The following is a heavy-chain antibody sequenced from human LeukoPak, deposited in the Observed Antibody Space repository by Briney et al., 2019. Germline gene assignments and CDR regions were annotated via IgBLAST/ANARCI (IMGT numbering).Heavy chain of an antibody. CDR1: GGTFSSYA. J-gene: IGHJ3*02. CDR3: ARARSMITFGGIRHAFDI. V-gene: IGHV1-69*04. Sequence: SVKVSCKASGGTFSSYAFNWVRQAPGQGLEWVGRVIPLLGITNHAQKLQGRVTFTADTAANTAYMELSSLRSDDTAVYYCARARSMITFGGIRHAFDIWGQGTLVTVSP. CDR2: VIPLLGIT. D-gene: IGHD3-16*01.